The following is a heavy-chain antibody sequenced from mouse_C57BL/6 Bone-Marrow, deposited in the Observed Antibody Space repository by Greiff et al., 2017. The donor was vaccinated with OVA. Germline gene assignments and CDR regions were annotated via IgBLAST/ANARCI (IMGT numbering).Heavy chain of an antibody. J-gene: IGHJ3*01. CDR3: ARHELPGWAY. Sequence: DVMLVESGGGLVQPGGSLKLSCAASGFTFSDYYMYWVRQTPEKRLEWVVYISNGGGSTYYPDTVKGRFTISRDNAKNTLYLQMSRLKSEDTAMYYCARHELPGWAYWGQGTLVTVSA. V-gene: IGHV5-12*01. CDR2: ISNGGGST. CDR1: GFTFSDYY.